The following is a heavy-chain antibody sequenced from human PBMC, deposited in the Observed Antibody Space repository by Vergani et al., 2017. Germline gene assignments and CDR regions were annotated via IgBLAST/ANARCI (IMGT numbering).Heavy chain of an antibody. CDR1: GFTFSSYG. Sequence: QVQLVESGGVVVQPGRSLRLSCAASGFTFSSYGMHWVRQAPGKGLEWVAVISYDGSNKYYADSVKGRFTISRDNSKNTLYLQMNSLRAEDTAVYYCAKDDGYFDWLLLFDYWGQGTLVTVSS. V-gene: IGHV3-30*18. J-gene: IGHJ4*02. CDR3: AKDDGYFDWLLLFDY. D-gene: IGHD3-9*01. CDR2: ISYDGSNK.